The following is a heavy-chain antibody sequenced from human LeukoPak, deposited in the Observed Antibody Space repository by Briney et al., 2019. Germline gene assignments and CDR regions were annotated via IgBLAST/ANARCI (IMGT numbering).Heavy chain of an antibody. V-gene: IGHV3-49*04. CDR3: TRAPHPRCSSSGCYLDY. CDR1: GFTLGDYA. J-gene: IGHJ4*02. CDR2: IQAKAYGGAT. Sequence: GGSLRLSCSTSGFTLGDYAMSWVRQAPGEGLEWGGFIQAKAYGGATKYAASVNGRFSISRDDSQSIANLQMNDLKAEDTAVYYCTRAPHPRCSSSGCYLDYWGQGTLVTVSS. D-gene: IGHD2-2*01.